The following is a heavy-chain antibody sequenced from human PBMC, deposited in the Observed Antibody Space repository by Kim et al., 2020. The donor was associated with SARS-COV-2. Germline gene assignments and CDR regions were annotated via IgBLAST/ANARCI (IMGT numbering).Heavy chain of an antibody. CDR3: TRYYDSSAYYFGWFDP. Sequence: GGSLRLSCTASGFTFGDYAMSWFRQAPGKGLEWVGFIRSKPYGGTTQYAASVKGRFTISRDDSKSIAYLQMNSLKTEDTAVYYCTRYYDSSAYYFGWFDPWGQGTLVTVSS. CDR1: GFTFGDYA. J-gene: IGHJ5*02. V-gene: IGHV3-49*03. D-gene: IGHD3-22*01. CDR2: IRSKPYGGTT.